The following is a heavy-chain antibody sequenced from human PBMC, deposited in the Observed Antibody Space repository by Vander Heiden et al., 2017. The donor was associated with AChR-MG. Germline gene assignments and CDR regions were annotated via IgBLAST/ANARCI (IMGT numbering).Heavy chain of an antibody. V-gene: IGHV1-8*01. D-gene: IGHD5-12*01. CDR1: GYTFTSYD. CDR2: MNPNSGNT. Sequence: QVQLVQSGAEVKKPGASVTVSCTASGYTFTSYDINWVRQATGQGLEWMGWMNPNSGNTGYAQQFQGRVTMTRNTSISTAYMELSSLRSEDTAVYYCARVLKSRDGYNYWFDPWGQGTLVTVSS. CDR3: ARVLKSRDGYNYWFDP. J-gene: IGHJ5*02.